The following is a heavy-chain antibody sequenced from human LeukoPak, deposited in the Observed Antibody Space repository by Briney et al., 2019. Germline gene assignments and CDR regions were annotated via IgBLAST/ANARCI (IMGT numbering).Heavy chain of an antibody. CDR1: GFTLSNYA. CDR3: ARDPRNNIAVSAYYYYMDV. J-gene: IGHJ6*03. D-gene: IGHD6-19*01. V-gene: IGHV3-64*01. CDR2: MSSNGHST. Sequence: GGSLRLSCAASGFTLSNYAMHWVRQAPGKGLEYVSGMSSNGHSTYYANSVKARFTIARDNSKNTLYLQMGSLRAEDMAVYYCARDPRNNIAVSAYYYYMDVWGKGTMVTVSS.